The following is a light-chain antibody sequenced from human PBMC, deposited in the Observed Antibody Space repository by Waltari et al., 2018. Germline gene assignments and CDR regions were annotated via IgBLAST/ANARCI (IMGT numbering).Light chain of an antibody. Sequence: QSVLTQPPSASGTPGQRVTISCSGTSPNIGSNTVNCYQQLPGTAPKLLIYSNNRRPSGVPDRFSGSKSGTSASLAISGLQSEDEADYYCAAWDDSLNGVVFGGGTKLTVL. CDR3: AAWDDSLNGVV. J-gene: IGLJ2*01. CDR2: SNN. V-gene: IGLV1-44*01. CDR1: SPNIGSNT.